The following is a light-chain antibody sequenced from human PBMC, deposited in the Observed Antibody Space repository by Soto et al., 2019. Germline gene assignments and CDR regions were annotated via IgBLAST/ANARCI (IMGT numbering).Light chain of an antibody. Sequence: EIVLTQSPGTLSLSPGERATLSCRSGQSVSSSYLAWYQQKPGQAPRLLIYGASRSATGIPDRFSGSGSGTDFTLTINSLEPEDFAVYYCQHFGSSLRTFGQGSKVDIK. CDR3: QHFGSSLRT. CDR1: QSVSSSY. CDR2: GAS. J-gene: IGKJ1*01. V-gene: IGKV3-20*01.